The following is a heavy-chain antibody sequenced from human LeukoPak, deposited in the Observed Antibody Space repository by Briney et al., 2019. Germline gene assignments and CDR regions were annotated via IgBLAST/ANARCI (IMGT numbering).Heavy chain of an antibody. J-gene: IGHJ3*02. CDR1: GFTFSSYW. CDR2: INTDGSST. D-gene: IGHD6-6*01. V-gene: IGHV3-74*01. CDR3: ARYSSSPTRAFDI. Sequence: GGSLRLSCAASGFTFSSYWMHWVRQAPGKGLVWVSRINTDGSSTSYADSVKGRFTISRDNAKNTLYLQMNSLRAEDTAVYYCARYSSSPTRAFDIWGQGTMVTVSS.